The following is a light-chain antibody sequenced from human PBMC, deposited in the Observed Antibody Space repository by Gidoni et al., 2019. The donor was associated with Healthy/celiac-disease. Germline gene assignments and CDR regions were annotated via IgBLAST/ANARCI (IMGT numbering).Light chain of an antibody. Sequence: EIVFTQSPATLSLSPGERATLSCRASQSVSSYLAWYQQKPGQAPRLLIYDASNRATGIPARFSGSGSGTDFTLTNSILEPEDFAVYYCQQRSNWPLTFGGGTKVEIK. CDR1: QSVSSY. CDR3: QQRSNWPLT. V-gene: IGKV3-11*01. J-gene: IGKJ4*01. CDR2: DAS.